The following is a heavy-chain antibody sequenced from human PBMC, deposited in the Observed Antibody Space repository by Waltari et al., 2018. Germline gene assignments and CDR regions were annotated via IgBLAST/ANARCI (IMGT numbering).Heavy chain of an antibody. CDR2: IWPRDSDA. Sequence: EVQLVQSGAEVRKSGESLKISCKGSGYTFTDYWVAWGRQRPGNGLEWMGAIWPRDSDARYSPSFEGQVTISADKSLSTTYLQWSSLKASDTAIYYCARRFPVGYYYGLDVWGQGTAVTVSS. J-gene: IGHJ6*02. V-gene: IGHV5-51*01. CDR1: GYTFTDYW. CDR3: ARRFPVGYYYGLDV.